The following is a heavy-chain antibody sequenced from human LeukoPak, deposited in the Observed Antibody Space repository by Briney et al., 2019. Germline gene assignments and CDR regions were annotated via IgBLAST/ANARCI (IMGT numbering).Heavy chain of an antibody. CDR3: ARGGQIGTVDY. CDR2: IRYDGSNK. Sequence: PGGSLRLSCAASGFTFSTYGMHWVRQAPGKGLEWVAFIRYDGSNKFHADSVKGRFTISRDNAKISVYLQMNSPRAEDTAVYYCARGGQIGTVDYWGQGALVTVSS. V-gene: IGHV3-30*02. D-gene: IGHD1-1*01. CDR1: GFTFSTYG. J-gene: IGHJ4*02.